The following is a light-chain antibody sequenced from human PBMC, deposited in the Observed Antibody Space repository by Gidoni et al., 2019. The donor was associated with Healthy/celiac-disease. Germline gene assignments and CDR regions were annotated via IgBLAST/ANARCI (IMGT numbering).Light chain of an antibody. V-gene: IGKV1-33*01. Sequence: DIQMTQSLSSLSASVGNRVTITCQASQDISNYLNWYQQKPGKAPKLLIYDASNLETGVPSRFSGSGSGTDFTFTISSLQPEDIATYYCQQYDNHPLTFGGGTKVEIK. CDR1: QDISNY. CDR2: DAS. CDR3: QQYDNHPLT. J-gene: IGKJ4*01.